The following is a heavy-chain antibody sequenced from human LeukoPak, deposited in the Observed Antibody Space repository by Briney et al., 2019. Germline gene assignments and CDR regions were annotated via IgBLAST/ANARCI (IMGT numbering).Heavy chain of an antibody. V-gene: IGHV3-23*01. J-gene: IGHJ4*02. CDR2: ISGSGGST. Sequence: PGGSLRLSCADSGFTFSSYAMSWVRQAPGKGLEWVSTISGSGGSTYYADSVKGRFTISRDNSKNTLYVQMNSLRAEDTAVYYCAKGIGELYVYYSDYWGQGTLVSVSS. CDR3: AKGIGELYVYYSDY. D-gene: IGHD3-10*01. CDR1: GFTFSSYA.